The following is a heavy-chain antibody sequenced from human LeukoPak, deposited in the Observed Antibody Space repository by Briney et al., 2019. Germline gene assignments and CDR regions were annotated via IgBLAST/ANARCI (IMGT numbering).Heavy chain of an antibody. Sequence: SETLSLTCAVYGGSFNGYYWTWIRQPPGKGLERIGEINHSGSTNYNPSLKSRVTISVDTSKNLFSLKLNSVTAADTAVYYCARPMYAQTYYYMDVWGKGTTVTVSS. CDR3: ARPMYAQTYYYMDV. J-gene: IGHJ6*03. V-gene: IGHV4-34*01. D-gene: IGHD2-8*01. CDR1: GGSFNGYY. CDR2: INHSGST.